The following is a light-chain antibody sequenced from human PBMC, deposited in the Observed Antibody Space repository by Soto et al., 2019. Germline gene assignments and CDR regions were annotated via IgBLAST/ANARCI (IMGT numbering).Light chain of an antibody. J-gene: IGKJ5*01. V-gene: IGKV1-5*03. CDR3: QQYNSNPIT. Sequence: DIQMTQSPSTLSASVGDRVTITCRASQSISSWLAWYQQKPGKAPKLLIHKASSLESGVPSRFSGSGSGTEFSLTISSLQPDDFATYYSQQYNSNPITFGQGTRLEIK. CDR1: QSISSW. CDR2: KAS.